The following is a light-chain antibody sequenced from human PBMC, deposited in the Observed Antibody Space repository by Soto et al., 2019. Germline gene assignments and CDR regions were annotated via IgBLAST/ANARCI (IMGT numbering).Light chain of an antibody. Sequence: DIQLTQSPSFLSASVEDRVTISCRASYDISSSLAWYQQEPGKPPKLLIYDSATLQNGVPSRFTGSGSGRQFTLTISGLQFGDCATYVCQQLSHYPYTFGQATKLDI. CDR1: YDISSS. V-gene: IGKV1-9*01. CDR2: DSA. CDR3: QQLSHYPYT. J-gene: IGKJ2*01.